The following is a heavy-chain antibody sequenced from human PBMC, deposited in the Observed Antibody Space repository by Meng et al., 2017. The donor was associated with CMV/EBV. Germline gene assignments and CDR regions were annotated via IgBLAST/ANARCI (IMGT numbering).Heavy chain of an antibody. CDR2: ISAYNGNT. D-gene: IGHD5-24*01. CDR1: GYPFTAYY. J-gene: IGHJ6*02. V-gene: IGHV1-18*04. CDR3: ARARLGVEIGAHPSYYYYGMDV. Sequence: ASVKVSCKASGYPFTAYYMHWVRQAPGQGLEWMGWISAYNGNTNYAQKLQGRVTMTTDTSTSTAYMELRSLRSDDTAVYYCARARLGVEIGAHPSYYYYGMDVWGQGTTVTVSS.